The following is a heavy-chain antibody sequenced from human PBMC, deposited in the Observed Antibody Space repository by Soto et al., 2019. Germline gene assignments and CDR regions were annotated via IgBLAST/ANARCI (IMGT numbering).Heavy chain of an antibody. CDR3: ARESRFLEWLSLNWFDP. Sequence: PWGSLRLSCAASGFTFSSYSMNWVRQAPGKGLEWVSYISSSSSTIYYADSVKGRFTISRDNAKNSLYLQMNSLRDEDTAVYYCARESRFLEWLSLNWFDPWGQGTLVPVSS. CDR1: GFTFSSYS. CDR2: ISSSSSTI. D-gene: IGHD3-3*01. J-gene: IGHJ5*02. V-gene: IGHV3-48*02.